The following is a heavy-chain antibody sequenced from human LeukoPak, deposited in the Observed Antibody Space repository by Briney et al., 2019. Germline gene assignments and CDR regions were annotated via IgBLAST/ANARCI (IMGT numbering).Heavy chain of an antibody. CDR1: GFTFSSYS. CDR3: ARRGRYYGSAHDAFDI. Sequence: PGGSLRLSCAASGFTFSSYSMNWVRQAPGKGLEWVSYISSSSSTIYYADSVKGRFTISRDNAKNSLYLQMNSLRAEDTAVYYCARRGRYYGSAHDAFDIWGQGTMVTVSS. CDR2: ISSSSSTI. J-gene: IGHJ3*02. V-gene: IGHV3-48*01. D-gene: IGHD3-10*01.